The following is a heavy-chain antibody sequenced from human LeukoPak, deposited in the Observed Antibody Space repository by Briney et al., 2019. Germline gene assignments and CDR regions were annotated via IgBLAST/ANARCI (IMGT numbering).Heavy chain of an antibody. Sequence: PSETLSLTCTVSGGSISSDYWSWIRQPPGKGLEWVGYIYYSGSTNYNPSLKSRVTISVDTSKNQFSLKLSSVTAADTAVYYCARTLAAAGTFYAFDIWGQGTMVTVSS. V-gene: IGHV4-59*01. J-gene: IGHJ3*02. D-gene: IGHD6-13*01. CDR2: IYYSGST. CDR3: ARTLAAAGTFYAFDI. CDR1: GGSISSDY.